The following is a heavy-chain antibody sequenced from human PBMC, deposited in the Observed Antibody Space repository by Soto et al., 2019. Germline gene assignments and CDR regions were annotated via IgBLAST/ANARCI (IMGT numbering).Heavy chain of an antibody. Sequence: PGGSLRLYCAASGFTFSSYAMSWVRQAPGKGLEWVSAISGSGGSTYYADSVKGRFTISRDNSKNTLYLQMNSLRAEDTALYYCARWHRVGYDYYYYGMDVWGQGTTVTVSS. CDR3: ARWHRVGYDYYYYGMDV. J-gene: IGHJ6*02. CDR2: ISGSGGST. D-gene: IGHD3-16*01. V-gene: IGHV3-23*01. CDR1: GFTFSSYA.